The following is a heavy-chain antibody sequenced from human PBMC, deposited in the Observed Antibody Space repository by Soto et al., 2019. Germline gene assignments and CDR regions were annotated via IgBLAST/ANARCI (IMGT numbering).Heavy chain of an antibody. CDR3: VRFGGAAAGPGDY. CDR2: INSGGTII. Sequence: GGSLRLSCVASDFTFSNYEMNWVRQAPGKGLEWVSYINSGGTIIYYTDSVKGRFTISRDNAKKSLFLQMNSLRAEDTAVYYCVRFGGAAAGPGDYWGQGTLVTVSS. V-gene: IGHV3-48*03. J-gene: IGHJ4*02. CDR1: DFTFSNYE. D-gene: IGHD6-13*01.